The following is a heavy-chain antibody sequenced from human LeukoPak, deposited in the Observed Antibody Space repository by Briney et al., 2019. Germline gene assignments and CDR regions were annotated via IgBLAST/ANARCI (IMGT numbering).Heavy chain of an antibody. Sequence: PGGSLRLSCAASGFTFSSYAMSWVRQAPGKGLEWVSAISGSGGTTYYADSVKGRFTISRDNSKNTLYLQMNSLRADDTAVYYCAKDRSGYYYGSGSPGDCWGQGTLVTVSS. V-gene: IGHV3-23*01. CDR2: ISGSGGTT. D-gene: IGHD3-10*01. CDR3: AKDRSGYYYGSGSPGDC. J-gene: IGHJ4*02. CDR1: GFTFSSYA.